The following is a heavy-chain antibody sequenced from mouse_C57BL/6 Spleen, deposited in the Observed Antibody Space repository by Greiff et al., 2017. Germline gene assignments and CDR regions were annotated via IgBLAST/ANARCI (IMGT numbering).Heavy chain of an antibody. D-gene: IGHD1-1*01. J-gene: IGHJ1*03. Sequence: QVQLQQPGAELVKPGASVKLSCKASGYTFTSYWMHWVKQRPGQGLEWIGMIHPNSGSTNYNEKFKSKATLTVDKSSSTAYMQLSSLTSEDSAVYYCVGYGSRGYFDVWGTGTTVTVSS. CDR3: VGYGSRGYFDV. CDR1: GYTFTSYW. V-gene: IGHV1-64*01. CDR2: IHPNSGST.